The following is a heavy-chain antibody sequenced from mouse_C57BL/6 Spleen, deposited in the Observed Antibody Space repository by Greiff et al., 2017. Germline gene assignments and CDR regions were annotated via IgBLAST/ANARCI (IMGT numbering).Heavy chain of an antibody. CDR1: GFTFSDYY. D-gene: IGHD1-1*01. V-gene: IGHV5-16*01. CDR3: ARETPFMTTVVAYWYFDV. J-gene: IGHJ1*03. Sequence: EVQLVESEGGLVQPGSSMKLSCTASGFTFSDYYMAWVRQVPEKGLEWVANINYDGSSTYYLDSLKGRFIISRDNAKNILYLQMSSLKSEDTATYYCARETPFMTTVVAYWYFDVWGTGTTVTVSS. CDR2: INYDGSST.